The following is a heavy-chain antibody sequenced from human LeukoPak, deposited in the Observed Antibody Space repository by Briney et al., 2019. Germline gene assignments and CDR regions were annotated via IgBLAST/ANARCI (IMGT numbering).Heavy chain of an antibody. Sequence: PGGSLILSCAASGFTFRSYSMNWVRQAPGKGLQWVSSISSSSSYIYYADSVKGRFTISRDNAKNSLYLQMNSLRAEDTAVYYCAREEYSGSYYFDYWGQGTLVTVSS. J-gene: IGHJ4*02. CDR3: AREEYSGSYYFDY. CDR2: ISSSSSYI. D-gene: IGHD1-26*01. CDR1: GFTFRSYS. V-gene: IGHV3-21*01.